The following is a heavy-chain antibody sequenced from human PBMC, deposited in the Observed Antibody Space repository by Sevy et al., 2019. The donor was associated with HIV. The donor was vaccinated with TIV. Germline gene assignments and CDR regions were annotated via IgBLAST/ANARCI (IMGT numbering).Heavy chain of an antibody. Sequence: GESLRISCKGSGYSFTSYWIGWVRQMPGKGLEWMGIIYPDDSDIRYSPSFQGQVTISADKCINTAYLQWSSLKAADSAIYYCARAGVGRVRFFDYWGQGTLVTVSS. V-gene: IGHV5-51*01. D-gene: IGHD3-3*01. CDR2: IYPDDSDI. J-gene: IGHJ4*02. CDR3: ARAGVGRVRFFDY. CDR1: GYSFTSYW.